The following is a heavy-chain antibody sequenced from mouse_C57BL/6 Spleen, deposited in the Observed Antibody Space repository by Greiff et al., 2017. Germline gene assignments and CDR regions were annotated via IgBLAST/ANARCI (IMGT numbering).Heavy chain of an antibody. D-gene: IGHD1-1*01. CDR1: GFTFSDYG. V-gene: IGHV5-17*01. Sequence: DVQLVESGGGLVKPGGSLKLSCAASGFTFSDYGMHWVRQAPEKGLEWVAYISSGSSTIYYADTVKGRFTISRDNAKNTLFLQMTSLMSEDTAMYYCARSAVVAHYAMDYWGQGTSVTVSS. J-gene: IGHJ4*01. CDR2: ISSGSSTI. CDR3: ARSAVVAHYAMDY.